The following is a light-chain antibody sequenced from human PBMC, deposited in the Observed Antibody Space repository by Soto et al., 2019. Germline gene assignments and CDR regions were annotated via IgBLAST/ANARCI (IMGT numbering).Light chain of an antibody. V-gene: IGLV1-44*01. CDR3: AAWDDSLNVVV. CDR1: SSNIGTRS. J-gene: IGLJ2*01. CDR2: SNN. Sequence: QSVLTQPPSASGTPGQRVTISCSGSSSNIGTRSVNWYQQAPGTAPKLVIYSNNQRPSGVPDRFSGSKYGTSASLAISGLQSEDEADYYCAAWDDSLNVVVFGGRTKLTVL.